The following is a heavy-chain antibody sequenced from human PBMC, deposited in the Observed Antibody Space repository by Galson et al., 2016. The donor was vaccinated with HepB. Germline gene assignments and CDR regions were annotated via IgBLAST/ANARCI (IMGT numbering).Heavy chain of an antibody. J-gene: IGHJ4*02. CDR2: ISSSSSYI. V-gene: IGHV3-21*01. CDR3: SRDYVYDYYDSSGYCDY. D-gene: IGHD3-22*01. CDR1: GFTFNNYN. Sequence: SLRLSCAASGFTFNNYNMNWVRQAPGKGLEWVSSISSSSSYIYYADSVKGRFTISRDNAKNSLYLQMNSLRVEDTAVYYCSRDYVYDYYDSSGYCDYWGQGTLVTVSS.